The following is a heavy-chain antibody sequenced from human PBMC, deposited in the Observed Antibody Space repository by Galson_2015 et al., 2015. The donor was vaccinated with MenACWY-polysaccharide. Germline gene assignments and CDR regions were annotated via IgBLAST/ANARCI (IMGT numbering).Heavy chain of an antibody. CDR2: IQQDGSEK. V-gene: IGHV3-7*03. CDR3: ASQTWTGYFDY. CDR1: GLTFSNYW. D-gene: IGHD3/OR15-3a*01. Sequence: SLRLSCAASGLTFSNYWMSWVRQAPGKGLEWVANIQQDGSEKYYVDSVKGRFTISRDNAKNSLYLQMNSLRAEDTAMYYCASQTWTGYFDYWGQGILVTVSS. J-gene: IGHJ4*02.